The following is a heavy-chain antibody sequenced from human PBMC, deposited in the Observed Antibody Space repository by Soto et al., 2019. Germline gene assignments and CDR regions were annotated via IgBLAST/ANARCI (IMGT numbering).Heavy chain of an antibody. CDR1: ACPFTNFG. Sequence: GXSVTVSNNASACPFTNFGFAWVRRAPGQGLEWMGWISAYTDTPNYAQKFQGRVTVTIDTSTSTAYMDLRSLTSDDTAVYYCARVIPGVEAWFDLWVEGTLVTVSS. D-gene: IGHD2-2*01. J-gene: IGHJ5*02. V-gene: IGHV1-18*01. CDR3: ARVIPGVEAWFDL. CDR2: ISAYTDTP.